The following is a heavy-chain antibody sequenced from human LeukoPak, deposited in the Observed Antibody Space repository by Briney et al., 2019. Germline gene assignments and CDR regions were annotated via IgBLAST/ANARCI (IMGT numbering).Heavy chain of an antibody. V-gene: IGHV4-39*01. CDR3: ARAALRYFDWLPSHFDY. D-gene: IGHD3-9*01. Sequence: SETLSLTCTVSGGSISSSSYYWGWIRQPPGKGLEWIGSIYYSGSTYYNPSLKSRVTISVDTSKNQFSLKLSSVTAADTAVYYCARAALRYFDWLPSHFDYWGQGTLVTVSS. CDR1: GGSISSSSYY. CDR2: IYYSGST. J-gene: IGHJ4*02.